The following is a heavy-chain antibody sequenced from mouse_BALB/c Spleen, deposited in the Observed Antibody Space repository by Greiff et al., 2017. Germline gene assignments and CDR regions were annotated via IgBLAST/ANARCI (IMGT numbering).Heavy chain of an antibody. D-gene: IGHD1-2*01. V-gene: IGHV2-9*02. J-gene: IGHJ4*01. CDR3: ASTATFYYYAMDY. CDR1: GFSLTSYG. CDR2: IWAGGST. Sequence: QVQLQQSGPGLVAPSQSLSITCTVSGFSLTSYGVHWVRQPPGKGLEWLGVIWAGGSTNYNSALMSRLSISKDNSKSQVFLKMNSLQTDDTAMYYCASTATFYYYAMDYWGQGTSVTVSS.